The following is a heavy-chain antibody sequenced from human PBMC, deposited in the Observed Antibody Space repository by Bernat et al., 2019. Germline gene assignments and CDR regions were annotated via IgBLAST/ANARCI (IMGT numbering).Heavy chain of an antibody. V-gene: IGHV1-2*04. CDR2: INPNSGGT. D-gene: IGHD1/OR15-1a*01. CDR1: GYTFTGYY. Sequence: QVQLVQSGAEVKKPGASVKVSCKASGYTFTGYYMHWVRQAPGQGLEWMGWINPNSGGTNYAQKFQGWVTMTRDTSISTAYMELSRLGSDDTAVYYCARDAITGTFADYGMDVWGQGTTVTVSS. J-gene: IGHJ6*02. CDR3: ARDAITGTFADYGMDV.